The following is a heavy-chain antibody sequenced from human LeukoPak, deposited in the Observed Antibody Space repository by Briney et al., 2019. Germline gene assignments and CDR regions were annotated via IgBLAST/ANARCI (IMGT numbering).Heavy chain of an antibody. CDR2: IYYSGST. CDR3: ARGRAPLDD. J-gene: IGHJ4*02. Sequence: SETLSLTCAVSGDSVTNGGLYWSWIRQFPGKGLEWIGYIYYSGSTNYNPSLKSRVTISVDTSKNQFSLKLSSVTAADTAVYYCARGRAPLDDWGQGTLVTVSS. V-gene: IGHV4-61*08. D-gene: IGHD2-2*03. CDR1: GDSVTNGGLY.